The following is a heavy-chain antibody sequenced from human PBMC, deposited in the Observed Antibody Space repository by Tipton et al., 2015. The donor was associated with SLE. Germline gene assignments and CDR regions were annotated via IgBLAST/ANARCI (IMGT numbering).Heavy chain of an antibody. Sequence: TLSLTCAVYGGSFSDYFWTWIRQSPGKGLEWIGDVNHSGSTDYHPSLKSRVTMSVDTSKNQFSLKLTSVTAADTALYYCARCRQKNYADHAYWGQGTLVTVSS. CDR2: VNHSGST. V-gene: IGHV4-34*01. J-gene: IGHJ4*02. CDR3: ARCRQKNYADHAY. D-gene: IGHD4-17*01. CDR1: GGSFSDYF.